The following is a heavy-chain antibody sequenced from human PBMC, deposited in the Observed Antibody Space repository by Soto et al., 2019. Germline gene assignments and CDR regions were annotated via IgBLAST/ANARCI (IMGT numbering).Heavy chain of an antibody. CDR1: GGSISSSSYY. V-gene: IGHV4-39*01. CDR3: ARHPLRYFDWLSIETWFDP. J-gene: IGHJ5*02. CDR2: IYYSGST. D-gene: IGHD3-9*01. Sequence: SETLSLTCTVSGGSISSSSYYWGWIRQPPGKGLEWIGSIYYSGSTYYNPSLKSRVTISVDTSKDQFSLKLSSVTAADTAVYYCARHPLRYFDWLSIETWFDPWGQGTLVTVSS.